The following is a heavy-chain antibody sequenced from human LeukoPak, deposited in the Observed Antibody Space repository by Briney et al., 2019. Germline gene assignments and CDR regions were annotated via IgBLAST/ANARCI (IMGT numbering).Heavy chain of an antibody. J-gene: IGHJ3*02. CDR3: ARGATTLDAFDI. CDR2: IFPIFGTA. V-gene: IGHV1-69*05. D-gene: IGHD1-1*01. CDR1: GGTFSSYA. Sequence: SVKVSCKASGGTFSSYAISWVRQAPGQGLEWMGGIFPIFGTANYAQKFRGRVTITTDESTSTAYMELSSLRSEDTAVYYCARGATTLDAFDIWGQGTMVTVSS.